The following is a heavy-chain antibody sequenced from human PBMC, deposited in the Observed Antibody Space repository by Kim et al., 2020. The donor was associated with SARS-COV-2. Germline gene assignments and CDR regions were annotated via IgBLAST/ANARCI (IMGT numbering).Heavy chain of an antibody. CDR2: TYYRSKWYN. V-gene: IGHV6-1*01. Sequence: SQTLSLTCAISGDSVSSNSAAWNWIRQSPSRGLEWLGRTYYRSKWYNDYAVSVKSRITINPDTSKNQFSLQLNSVTPEDTAVYYCARVVTEKKYSSSWYSEVFDYWGQGTLVTVSS. CDR1: GDSVSSNSAA. CDR3: ARVVTEKKYSSSWYSEVFDY. D-gene: IGHD6-13*01. J-gene: IGHJ4*02.